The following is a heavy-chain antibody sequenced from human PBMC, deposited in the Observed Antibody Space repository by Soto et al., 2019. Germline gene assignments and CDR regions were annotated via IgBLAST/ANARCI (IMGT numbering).Heavy chain of an antibody. CDR2: IYYSGST. CDR3: ARARGARYFDY. J-gene: IGHJ4*02. V-gene: IGHV4-30-4*01. CDR1: GGSISSGDYY. D-gene: IGHD2-15*01. Sequence: QVQLQESGPGLVKPSQTLSLTCTVSGGSISSGDYYWSWIRQPPGKGLEWIGYIYYSGSTYYNPSLKSRVNKSVDTSKNQFSVKLRSVTAADTAVYYCARARGARYFDYWGQGTLVTVSS.